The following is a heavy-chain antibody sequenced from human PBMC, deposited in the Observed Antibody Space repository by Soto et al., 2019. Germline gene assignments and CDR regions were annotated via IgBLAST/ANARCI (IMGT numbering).Heavy chain of an antibody. CDR3: ARDSVTTVTHGDY. Sequence: ASVKVSCKASGYTFTGYYMHWVRQAPGQGLEWMGWINPNSGGTNYAQKFQGRVTMTRDTSISTAYMELSRLRSDDTAVYYCARDSVTTVTHGDYWGQGTLVTVSS. CDR2: INPNSGGT. D-gene: IGHD4-17*01. V-gene: IGHV1-2*02. J-gene: IGHJ4*02. CDR1: GYTFTGYY.